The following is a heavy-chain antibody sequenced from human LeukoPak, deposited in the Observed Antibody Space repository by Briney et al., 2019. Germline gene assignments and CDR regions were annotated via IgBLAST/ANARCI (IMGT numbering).Heavy chain of an antibody. J-gene: IGHJ3*02. CDR2: IIPIFGTA. V-gene: IGHV1-69*05. D-gene: IGHD3-3*01. CDR1: GYTFTSYY. Sequence: GASVKVSCKASGYTFTSYYMHWVRQAPGQGLEWMGGIIPIFGTANYAQKFQGRVTITTDESTSTAYMELSSLRSEDTAVYYCAREGYDSSGAFGIWGQGTMVTVSS. CDR3: AREGYDSSGAFGI.